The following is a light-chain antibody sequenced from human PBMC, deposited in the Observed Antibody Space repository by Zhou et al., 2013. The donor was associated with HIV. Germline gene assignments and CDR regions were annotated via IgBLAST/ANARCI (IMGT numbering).Light chain of an antibody. CDR1: HSVSSY. J-gene: IGKJ4*01. CDR2: SSS. CDR3: QQTSTSPLT. V-gene: IGKV1-39*01. Sequence: DIQMTQSPSSLSASVGDTVTITCRASHSVSSYLNWYQQKPGKAPRLLMYSSSSLQSGVPSRFRGSGSGTEFNLTIRGLQPEDFATYFCQQTSTSPLTFGGGTRVDIK.